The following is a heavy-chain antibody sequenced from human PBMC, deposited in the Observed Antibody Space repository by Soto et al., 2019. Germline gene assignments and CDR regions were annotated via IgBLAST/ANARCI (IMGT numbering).Heavy chain of an antibody. CDR3: AAYSSRQQWPIPNWFDP. CDR1: GVSISSGGYS. CDR2: IYHSGST. Sequence: PSETLSLTCAVSGVSISSGGYSWSWIRQPPGKGLEWIGYIYHSGSTYYNPSLKSRVTISVDRSKNQFSLKLSSVTAADTAVYYCAAYSSRQQWPIPNWFDPWGQGTLVTVSS. V-gene: IGHV4-30-2*01. D-gene: IGHD6-19*01. J-gene: IGHJ5*02.